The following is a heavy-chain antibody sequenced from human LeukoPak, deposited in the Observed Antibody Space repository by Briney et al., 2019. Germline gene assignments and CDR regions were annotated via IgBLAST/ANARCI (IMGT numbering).Heavy chain of an antibody. D-gene: IGHD6-19*01. Sequence: SETLSLTCTVSGGSLNNYYWTWIRQPAGKGLEWIGRIYTSGGTNYNPSLKTRVTMSVDTSKNQVSLKLSSVTAADTAMYYCARAAEYSSGWYLFDYWGQGILVTVSA. CDR2: IYTSGGT. CDR1: GGSLNNYY. V-gene: IGHV4-4*07. J-gene: IGHJ4*02. CDR3: ARAAEYSSGWYLFDY.